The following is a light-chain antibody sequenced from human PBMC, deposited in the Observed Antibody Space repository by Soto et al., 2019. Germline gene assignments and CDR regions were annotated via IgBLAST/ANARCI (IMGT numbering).Light chain of an antibody. CDR3: SSYTTSNTLV. CDR2: DVT. J-gene: IGLJ2*01. Sequence: QSALTQPASVSGSPGQSITISCTGTSSDVGAYNSVSWYQQHPGKAPKLMIYDVTNRPSGVSSRFSGSKSGNTASLAISGLQAEDEADYYCSSYTTSNTLVFGGGTKVTVL. V-gene: IGLV2-14*03. CDR1: SSDVGAYNS.